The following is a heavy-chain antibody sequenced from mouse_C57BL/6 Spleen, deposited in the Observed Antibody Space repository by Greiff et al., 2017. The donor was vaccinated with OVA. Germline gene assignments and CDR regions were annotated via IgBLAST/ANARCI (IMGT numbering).Heavy chain of an antibody. Sequence: QRPEQGLEWIGRIDPANGNTKYAPKFQGKATITADTSSNTAYLQLSSLTSEDTAIYYCARGTGGSSFFDYWGQGTTLTVSS. CDR2: IDPANGNT. V-gene: IGHV14-3*01. D-gene: IGHD1-1*01. J-gene: IGHJ2*01. CDR3: ARGTGGSSFFDY.